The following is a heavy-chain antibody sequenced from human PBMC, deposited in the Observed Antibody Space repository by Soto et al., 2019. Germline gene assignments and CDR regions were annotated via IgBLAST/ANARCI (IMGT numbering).Heavy chain of an antibody. V-gene: IGHV3-21*01. Sequence: GGSLRLSCGASGFTFSSYSMNWVRQAPGKGLEWVSSISSSSSYIYYADSVKGRFTISRDNAENSLYLQMNSLSVEDTAVYYCARVPGTTRYWDYWGQGILVTVSS. CDR2: ISSSSSYI. CDR3: ARVPGTTRYWDY. CDR1: GFTFSSYS. D-gene: IGHD3-10*01. J-gene: IGHJ4*02.